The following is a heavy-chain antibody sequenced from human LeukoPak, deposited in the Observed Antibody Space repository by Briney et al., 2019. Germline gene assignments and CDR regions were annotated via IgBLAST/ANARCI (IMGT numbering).Heavy chain of an antibody. CDR3: ARARWGITIFGVVMRYYYYYMDV. J-gene: IGHJ6*03. CDR1: GYTFTSYG. CDR2: ISAYNGNT. D-gene: IGHD3-3*01. V-gene: IGHV1-18*01. Sequence: ASVKVSCKASGYTFTSYGISWVRQAPGQGLEWMGWISAYNGNTNYAQKFQGRVTITRNISISTAYMELSSLRSEDTAVYYCARARWGITIFGVVMRYYYYYMDVWGKGTTVTVSS.